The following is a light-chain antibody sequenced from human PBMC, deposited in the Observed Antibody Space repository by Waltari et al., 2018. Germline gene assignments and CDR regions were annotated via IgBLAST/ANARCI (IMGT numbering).Light chain of an antibody. CDR3: QQYINWPLSWT. CDR1: QSVSSN. V-gene: IGKV3-15*01. J-gene: IGKJ1*01. Sequence: EIVMTQSPATLSVSPGERATLSCRASQSVSSNLAWYQQKPGQAPRLLIYGASTRATGIPARFSGSGSGTEFTLTISSLQSEDFAVYYCQQYINWPLSWTFGQGAKVEIK. CDR2: GAS.